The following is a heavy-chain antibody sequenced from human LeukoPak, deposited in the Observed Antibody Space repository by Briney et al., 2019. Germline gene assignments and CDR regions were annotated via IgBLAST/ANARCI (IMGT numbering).Heavy chain of an antibody. D-gene: IGHD1-26*01. Sequence: SVKVSCKASGGTFSSYAISWVRQAPGQGLEWMGGIIPIFGTANYAQKFQGRVTITTDESTSTAYMELSSLRSGDTAVYYCARDRGVGANPYYFDYWGQGTLVTVSS. CDR2: IIPIFGTA. V-gene: IGHV1-69*05. J-gene: IGHJ4*02. CDR1: GGTFSSYA. CDR3: ARDRGVGANPYYFDY.